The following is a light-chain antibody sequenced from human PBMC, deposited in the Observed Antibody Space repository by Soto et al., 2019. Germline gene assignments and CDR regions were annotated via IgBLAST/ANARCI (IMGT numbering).Light chain of an antibody. CDR3: QQYGNSPRT. CDR2: GAS. V-gene: IGKV3-20*01. Sequence: EIVLTQSPGTLSLSPGERATLSCRASQSVRSTYLTWYQQKPGQAPRLLIYGASNRATGIPDRFSGSGSGTDFTLTISKLEPEDVAEYYCQQYGNSPRTFGQGTKVEIK. CDR1: QSVRSTY. J-gene: IGKJ1*01.